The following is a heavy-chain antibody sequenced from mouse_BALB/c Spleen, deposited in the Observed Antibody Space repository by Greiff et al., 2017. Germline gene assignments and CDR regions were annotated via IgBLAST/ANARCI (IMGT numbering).Heavy chain of an antibody. Sequence: EVMLVESGGGLVKPGGSLKLSCAASGFTFSSYTMSWVRQTPEKRLEWVATISSGGSYTYYPDSVKGRFTISRDNAKNTLYLQMSSLKSEDTAMYYCTRDPYYRYDKGYYFDYWGQGTTLTVSS. CDR3: TRDPYYRYDKGYYFDY. CDR2: ISSGGSYT. V-gene: IGHV5-6-4*01. D-gene: IGHD2-14*01. J-gene: IGHJ2*01. CDR1: GFTFSSYT.